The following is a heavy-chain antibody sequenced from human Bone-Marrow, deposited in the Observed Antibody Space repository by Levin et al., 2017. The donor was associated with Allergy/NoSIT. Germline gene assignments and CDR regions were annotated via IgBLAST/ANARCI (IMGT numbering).Heavy chain of an antibody. CDR3: STTNTTKVTAPAY. V-gene: IGHV1-69*01. J-gene: IGHJ4*02. CDR2: IVPMFGRA. D-gene: IGHD2-21*02. CDR1: GGTFSSFTNFA. Sequence: KISCKASGGTFSSFTNFAITWVRQAPGQGLEWMGGIVPMFGRANYAQRFQGRVTITADESTTTSYMVLNSLGSEYTAVYYCSTTNTTKVTAPAYWGQGTLVTVSS.